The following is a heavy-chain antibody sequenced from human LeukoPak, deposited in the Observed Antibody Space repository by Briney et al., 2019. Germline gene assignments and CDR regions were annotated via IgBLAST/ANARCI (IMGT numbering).Heavy chain of an antibody. V-gene: IGHV3-33*01. CDR1: GFTFSSYG. J-gene: IGHJ4*01. CDR2: IWYDGSNK. CDR3: ARAPRETPLDY. D-gene: IGHD5-24*01. Sequence: PGGSLRLSCAASGFTFSSYGMHWVRQAPGKGLEWVAVIWYDGSNKYYADSVKGRFTISRDNSKNTLYLQMNSLRAEDTAVYYCARAPRETPLDYSGHGTLVTVSS.